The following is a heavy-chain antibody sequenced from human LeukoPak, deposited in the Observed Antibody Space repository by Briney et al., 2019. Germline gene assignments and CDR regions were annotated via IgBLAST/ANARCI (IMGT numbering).Heavy chain of an antibody. CDR3: ARGGIAHPFDY. D-gene: IGHD6-13*01. V-gene: IGHV4-59*01. CDR2: IYYSGST. J-gene: IGHJ4*02. CDR1: GFTFSSYG. Sequence: GSLRLSCAASGFTFSSYGMHWIRQPPGKGLEWIGYIYYSGSTNYNPSLKSRVTISVDTSKNQFSLKLSSVTAADTAVYYCARGGIAHPFDYWGQGTLVTVSS.